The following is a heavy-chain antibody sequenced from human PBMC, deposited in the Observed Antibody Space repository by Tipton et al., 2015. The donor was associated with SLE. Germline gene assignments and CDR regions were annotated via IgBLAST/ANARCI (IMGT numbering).Heavy chain of an antibody. CDR2: IYYSGST. Sequence: TLSLTCTVSGGSISSHYWSWIRQPPGKGLEWIGYIYYSGSTNYNPSLKSRVTISVDTSKNQFSLKLSSVTAADTAVYYCAGPIAAAGPDDAFDIWGQGTMVTVSS. CDR1: GGSISSHY. CDR3: AGPIAAAGPDDAFDI. D-gene: IGHD6-13*01. J-gene: IGHJ3*02. V-gene: IGHV4-59*11.